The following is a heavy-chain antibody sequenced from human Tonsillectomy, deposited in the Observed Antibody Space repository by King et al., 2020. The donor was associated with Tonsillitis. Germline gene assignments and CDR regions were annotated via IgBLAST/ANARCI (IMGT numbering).Heavy chain of an antibody. CDR1: GGSISSYY. V-gene: IGHV4-59*08. Sequence: QLQESGPGLVKPSETLSLTCXVSGGSISSYYWXWIRXXPGXXLXXIXXXXXXXXXXXXPXLKXXXTISVDTXXXQFYLNLSSVTAADTAVYYCARHRIQLWYYFDSWGQGTPVTVSS. CDR2: XXXXXXX. CDR3: ARHRIQLWYYFDS. D-gene: IGHD5-18*01. J-gene: IGHJ4*02.